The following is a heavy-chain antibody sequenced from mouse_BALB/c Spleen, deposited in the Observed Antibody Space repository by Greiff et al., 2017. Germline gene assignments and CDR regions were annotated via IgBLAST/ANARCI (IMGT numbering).Heavy chain of an antibody. CDR2: IYPYNGGT. J-gene: IGHJ4*01. CDR3: ARAITTVVALYAMDY. V-gene: IGHV1S29*02. CDR1: GYTFTDYN. Sequence: EVQLQESGAELVRPGSSVKISCKASGYTFTDYNMHWVKQSHGKSLEWIGYIYPYNGGTGYNQKFKSKATLTVDNSSSTAYMELRSLTSEDSAVYYCARAITTVVALYAMDYWGQGTSVTVSS. D-gene: IGHD1-1*01.